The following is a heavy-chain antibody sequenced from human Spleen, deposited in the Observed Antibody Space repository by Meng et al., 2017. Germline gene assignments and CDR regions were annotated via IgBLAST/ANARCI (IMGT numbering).Heavy chain of an antibody. J-gene: IGHJ5*02. Sequence: GESLKISCKGSGYSFTSYWIGWVRQMPGKGLEWMGIIYPGDSDTRYSPSFQGQVTISADKSISTAYLQWSSLKASDTAMYYCARRRVSGIAVAGTQNWFDPWGQGTLVTVSS. CDR3: ARRRVSGIAVAGTQNWFDP. CDR1: GYSFTSYW. D-gene: IGHD6-19*01. CDR2: IYPGDSDT. V-gene: IGHV5-51*01.